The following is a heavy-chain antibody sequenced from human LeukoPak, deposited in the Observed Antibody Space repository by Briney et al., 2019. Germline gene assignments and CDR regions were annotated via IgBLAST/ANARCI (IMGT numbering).Heavy chain of an antibody. CDR3: ARVAPDCSGSSCYGGTPNWFDP. Sequence: SETLSLTCAVYGGSFSGYYWSWIRQPPGKGLEWIGGINHSGSTNYNPSLKSRVTISVDTSKNQFSLKLSSVTAADTAVYYCARVAPDCSGSSCYGGTPNWFDPWGQGTLVTVSS. CDR2: INHSGST. J-gene: IGHJ5*02. CDR1: GGSFSGYY. V-gene: IGHV4-34*01. D-gene: IGHD2-15*01.